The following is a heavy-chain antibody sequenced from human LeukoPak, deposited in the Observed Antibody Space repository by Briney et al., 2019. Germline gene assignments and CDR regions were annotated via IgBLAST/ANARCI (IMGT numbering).Heavy chain of an antibody. V-gene: IGHV1-2*02. CDR3: ARDRDYYDSSGYYGYYAFDI. J-gene: IGHJ3*02. CDR1: GYTFTGYY. CDR2: INPNSGGT. Sequence: GASVKVSCKASGYTFTGYYMHWVRQAPGQGLEWMGWINPNSGGTNYAQKFQGRVTMTRDTSISTAYMELSRLRSDDTAVYYCARDRDYYDSSGYYGYYAFDIWGQGTMVTVSS. D-gene: IGHD3-22*01.